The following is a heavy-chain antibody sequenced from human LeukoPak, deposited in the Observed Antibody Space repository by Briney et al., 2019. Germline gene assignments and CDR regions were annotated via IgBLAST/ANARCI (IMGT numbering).Heavy chain of an antibody. D-gene: IGHD4-17*01. Sequence: GGSLRLSCAASGFTVSSNYMSWVRQAPGKGLEWVSVIYSGGSAYYADSVKGRFTISRDNSKNTLYLQMNSLRAEDTAVYYCAKEIPSDYGLDYWGQGTLVTVSS. CDR1: GFTVSSNY. V-gene: IGHV3-53*01. CDR3: AKEIPSDYGLDY. CDR2: IYSGGSA. J-gene: IGHJ4*02.